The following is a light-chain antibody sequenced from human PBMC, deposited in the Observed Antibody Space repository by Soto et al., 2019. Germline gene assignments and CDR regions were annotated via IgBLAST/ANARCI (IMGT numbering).Light chain of an antibody. J-gene: IGLJ2*01. CDR1: SSDVGSYNL. CDR2: EVS. V-gene: IGLV2-23*02. Sequence: QSVLTQPASVSGSPGQSITISCTGTSSDVGSYNLVSWYQQHPGKAPKLMIYEVSKRPSGVSNRFSGSKSGNTASLTISGLQAEDEADYYCCSYAGSNLWVFGGGTKLTAL. CDR3: CSYAGSNLWV.